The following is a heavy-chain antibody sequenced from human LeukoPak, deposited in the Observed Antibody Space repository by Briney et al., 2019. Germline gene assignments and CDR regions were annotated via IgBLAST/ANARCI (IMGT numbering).Heavy chain of an antibody. V-gene: IGHV3-48*03. CDR2: ISSSGNTI. CDR1: EFTLTSYE. D-gene: IGHD6-6*01. Sequence: GGSLRLSCAASEFTLTSYELNWVRQAPGKGLEWVSYISSSGNTISYADSVKGRFTISRDNAKNSLYLQVISLRAEDTAVYYCARGPSIAARYDAFDIWGQGTMVTVSS. CDR3: ARGPSIAARYDAFDI. J-gene: IGHJ3*02.